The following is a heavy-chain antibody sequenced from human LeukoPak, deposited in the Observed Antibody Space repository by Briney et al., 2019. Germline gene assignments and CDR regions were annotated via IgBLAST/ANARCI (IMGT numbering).Heavy chain of an antibody. V-gene: IGHV3-23*01. D-gene: IGHD6-19*01. CDR1: GFTFSSYG. Sequence: PGGSLRLSCAASGFTFSSYGMSWVRQAPGKGLEWVSAISGSGGSTYYADSVKGRFTISRDNSKNTLYLQMNSLRAEDTAVYYCAKAHQANRQVYSSGFDYWGQGTLVTVSS. CDR2: ISGSGGST. CDR3: AKAHQANRQVYSSGFDY. J-gene: IGHJ4*02.